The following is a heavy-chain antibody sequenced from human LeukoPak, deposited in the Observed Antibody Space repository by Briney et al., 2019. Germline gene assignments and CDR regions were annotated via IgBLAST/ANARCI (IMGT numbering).Heavy chain of an antibody. D-gene: IGHD2-2*02. J-gene: IGHJ5*02. Sequence: PGRSLRLSCAASGFTFSSYAMHWVRQAPGKELEWVAVISYDGSNKYYADSVKGRFTISRDNSKNTLYLQMNSLGAEDTAVYYCARDKARTSVVVPAAIYPWGQGTLVTVSS. CDR3: ARDKARTSVVVPAAIYP. V-gene: IGHV3-30-3*01. CDR1: GFTFSSYA. CDR2: ISYDGSNK.